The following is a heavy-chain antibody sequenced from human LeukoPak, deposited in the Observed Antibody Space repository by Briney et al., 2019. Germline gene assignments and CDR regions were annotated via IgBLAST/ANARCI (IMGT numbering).Heavy chain of an antibody. CDR2: INHSGST. Sequence: SETLSLTCAVYGGSFSGYYWSWIRQPPGKGLEWIGEINHSGSTNYNPALKSRVTISVDTSKNQFSLKLSSVTAADTAAYHCARASLGATLDYWGQGTLVTVSS. D-gene: IGHD1-26*01. CDR1: GGSFSGYY. V-gene: IGHV4-34*01. J-gene: IGHJ4*02. CDR3: ARASLGATLDY.